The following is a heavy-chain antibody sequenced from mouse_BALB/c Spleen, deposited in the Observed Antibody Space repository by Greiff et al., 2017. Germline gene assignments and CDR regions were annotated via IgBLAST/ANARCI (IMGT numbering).Heavy chain of an antibody. Sequence: VQLKESGPGLVKPSQSLSLTCTVTGYSITSDYAWNWIRQFPGNKLEWMGYISYSGSTSYNPSLKSRISITRDTSKNQFFLQLNSVTTEDTATYYCARYLLITTGHYYAMDYWGQGTSVTVSS. V-gene: IGHV3-2*02. CDR3: ARYLLITTGHYYAMDY. CDR1: GYSITSDYA. D-gene: IGHD1-2*01. CDR2: ISYSGST. J-gene: IGHJ4*01.